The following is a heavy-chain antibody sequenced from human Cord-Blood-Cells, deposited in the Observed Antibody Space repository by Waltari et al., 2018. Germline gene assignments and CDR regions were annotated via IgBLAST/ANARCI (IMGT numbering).Heavy chain of an antibody. CDR3: ASGLYYVDY. CDR2: IYHSGST. Sequence: QVQLQEPGPGLVKPSGTLSLTCAVSGGSISSSNWWGWVRQPPGKGLDWIGEIYHSGSTNYNPSLKSRVTISGDRSKTQFSLKLSAVTAADTAGYYCASGLYYVDYWGQGTLVTVSS. J-gene: IGHJ4*02. CDR1: GGSISSSNW. V-gene: IGHV4-4*02. D-gene: IGHD6-19*01.